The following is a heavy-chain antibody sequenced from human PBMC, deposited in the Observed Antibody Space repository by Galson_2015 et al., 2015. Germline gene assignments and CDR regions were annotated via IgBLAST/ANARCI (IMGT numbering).Heavy chain of an antibody. D-gene: IGHD1-26*01. CDR2: IKEDGGEK. CDR3: ARDGRRGQYYMDV. J-gene: IGHJ6*03. Sequence: SLRLSCAASGFTFDSYWMTWVRQAPGKGLEWVANIKEDGGEKYYVDSVKGRFTISRGNTKKSLSLQMNSLRAEDTAVYYCARDGRRGQYYMDVWGKGTTVTVSS. CDR1: GFTFDSYW. V-gene: IGHV3-7*04.